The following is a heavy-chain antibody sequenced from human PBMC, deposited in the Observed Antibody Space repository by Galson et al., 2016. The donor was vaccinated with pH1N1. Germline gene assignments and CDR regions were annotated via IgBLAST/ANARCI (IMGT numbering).Heavy chain of an antibody. CDR3: ARDRGVFDI. V-gene: IGHV1-18*03. J-gene: IGHJ3*02. CDR2: ISAYDGHT. D-gene: IGHD3-10*01. CDR1: GYTFINYG. Sequence: SVKVSCKASGYTFINYGIAWVRQAPGQRPEWMGWISAYDGHTDYAQNFQGRVAMTIDTSTSTANMELRSLRSDVMAVYYCARDRGVFDIWGRGTRVTVSS.